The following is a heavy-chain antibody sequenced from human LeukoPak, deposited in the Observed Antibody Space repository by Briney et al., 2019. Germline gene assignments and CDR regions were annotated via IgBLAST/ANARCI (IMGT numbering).Heavy chain of an antibody. CDR1: GFTFTNYS. CDR3: AKPPLYYYDKVFDY. CDR2: ISSSSSVI. Sequence: GGSLRLSCAASGFTFTNYSMNWVRQAPGKGLEWVSYISSSSSVIYYADSVKGRFTISRDNSKNTLYLQMNSLRAEDTAVYYCAKPPLYYYDKVFDYWGQGTLVTVSS. J-gene: IGHJ4*02. D-gene: IGHD3-22*01. V-gene: IGHV3-48*01.